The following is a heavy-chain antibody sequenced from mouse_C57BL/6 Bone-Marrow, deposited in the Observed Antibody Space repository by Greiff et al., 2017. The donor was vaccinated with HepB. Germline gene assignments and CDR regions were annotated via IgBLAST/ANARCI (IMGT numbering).Heavy chain of an antibody. CDR2: IHPNSGST. CDR1: GYTFTSYW. D-gene: IGHD2-14*01. J-gene: IGHJ2*01. V-gene: IGHV1-64*01. Sequence: QVQLKQSGAELVKPGASVKSSCKASGYTFTSYWMHWVKQRPGQGLEWIGMIHPNSGSTNYNEKFKSKATLTVDKSSSTAYMQLSSLTSEDSAVYYCARYAPRGRNYFDYWGQGTTLTVSS. CDR3: ARYAPRGRNYFDY.